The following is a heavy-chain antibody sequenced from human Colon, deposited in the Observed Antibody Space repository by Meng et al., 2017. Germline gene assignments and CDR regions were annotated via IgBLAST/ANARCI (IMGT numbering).Heavy chain of an antibody. CDR1: GASVRSTDHQ. V-gene: IGHV4-61*08. CDR3: ARDYWGSLDF. Sequence: QVTLQESGPGLGTPSETLSLLCACSGASVRSTDHQWGWVRQPPGKGLEWIGYARIDYANTNYNPSLKSRVNVSLDTSKNQFSLNVRSVTAADTAVYYCARDYWGSLDFWGQGSLVTVSS. D-gene: IGHD3-16*01. CDR2: ARIDYANT. J-gene: IGHJ4*02.